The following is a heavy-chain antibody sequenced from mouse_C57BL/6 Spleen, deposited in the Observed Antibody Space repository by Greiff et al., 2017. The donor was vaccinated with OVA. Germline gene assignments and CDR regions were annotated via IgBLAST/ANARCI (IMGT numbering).Heavy chain of an antibody. V-gene: IGHV2-6*01. Sequence: VKLVESGPGLVAPSQSLSISCTVSGFSLTSYGVDWVRQSPGKGLEWLGVIWGVGSTNYNSALKSRLSISKDNSKSQVFLKMNSLQTDDTAMYYCASDRDGYFAYWGQGTLVTVSA. CDR3: ASDRDGYFAY. CDR2: IWGVGST. J-gene: IGHJ3*01. CDR1: GFSLTSYG. D-gene: IGHD2-3*01.